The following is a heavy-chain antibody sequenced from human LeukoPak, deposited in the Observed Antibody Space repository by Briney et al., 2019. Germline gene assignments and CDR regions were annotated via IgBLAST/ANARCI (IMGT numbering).Heavy chain of an antibody. Sequence: ASVKVSCKASGYTFTSYGISWVRQAPGQGLEWMGWISAYNGNTNYAQKFQGRVTMTRDTSISTAYMELSRLRSDDTAVYYCASDDFDYWGQGTLVTVSS. J-gene: IGHJ4*02. CDR2: ISAYNGNT. V-gene: IGHV1-18*01. D-gene: IGHD3/OR15-3a*01. CDR3: ASDDFDY. CDR1: GYTFTSYG.